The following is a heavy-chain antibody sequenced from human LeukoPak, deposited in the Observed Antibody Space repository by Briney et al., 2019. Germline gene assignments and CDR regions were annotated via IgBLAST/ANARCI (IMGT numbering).Heavy chain of an antibody. CDR1: GFTFGDYA. CDR2: IRSKAYGGTT. D-gene: IGHD6-19*01. V-gene: IGHV3-49*03. CDR3: AILPDSSGWYVEDY. Sequence: GGSLRLSCTASGFTFGDYAMSWFRQAPGKGLEWVGFIRSKAYGGTTEYAASVKGRFTISRDDSKSIAYLQMNSLKTEDTAVYYCAILPDSSGWYVEDYWGQGTLVTVSS. J-gene: IGHJ4*02.